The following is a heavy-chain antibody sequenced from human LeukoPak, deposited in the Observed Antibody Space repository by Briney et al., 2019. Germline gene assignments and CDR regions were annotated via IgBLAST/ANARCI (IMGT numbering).Heavy chain of an antibody. V-gene: IGHV3-9*01. Sequence: PGGSLRLSCAASGFTFDDYAMHWVRQAPGKGLEWVSGISWNSGSIGYADSVKGRFTISRDNAKNSLYPQMNSLRAEDTALYYCAKDSGIAVAGNDFDYWGQGTLVTVSS. CDR3: AKDSGIAVAGNDFDY. CDR2: ISWNSGSI. J-gene: IGHJ4*02. CDR1: GFTFDDYA. D-gene: IGHD6-19*01.